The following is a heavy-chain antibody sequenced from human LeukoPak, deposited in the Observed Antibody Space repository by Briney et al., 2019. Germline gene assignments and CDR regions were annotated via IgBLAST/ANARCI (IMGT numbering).Heavy chain of an antibody. CDR2: IYYSGST. Sequence: SETLSLTCTVSGGSISSYYWSWIRQPPGKGLEWIGYIYYSGSTNYNPSLKSRVTISADTSKNQFSLKLSSVTAADTAVYYCARELLDAFDIWGQGTMVTVSS. D-gene: IGHD3-10*01. V-gene: IGHV4-59*01. CDR3: ARELLDAFDI. CDR1: GGSISSYY. J-gene: IGHJ3*02.